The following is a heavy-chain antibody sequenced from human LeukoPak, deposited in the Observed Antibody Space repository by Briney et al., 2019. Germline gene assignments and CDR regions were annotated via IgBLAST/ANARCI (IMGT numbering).Heavy chain of an antibody. CDR1: GGSISSYY. J-gene: IGHJ4*02. D-gene: IGHD3-3*01. Sequence: SETLSLTRTVSGGSISSYYWSWIRQPPGKGLEWIGYIYYSGSTYYNPSLKSRVTISVDTSKNQLSLKLSSVTAADTAVYYCARGPILRFLEGHYFDYWGQGTLVTVSS. V-gene: IGHV4-59*12. CDR3: ARGPILRFLEGHYFDY. CDR2: IYYSGST.